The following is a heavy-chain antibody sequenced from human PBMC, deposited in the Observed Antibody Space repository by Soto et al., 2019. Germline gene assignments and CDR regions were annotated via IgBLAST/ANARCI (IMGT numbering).Heavy chain of an antibody. D-gene: IGHD6-6*01. CDR2: ISASNGDT. CDR1: GYSFTSHG. CDR3: ARIVRGSNVDYYHYMDD. V-gene: IGHV1-18*01. J-gene: IGHJ6*03. Sequence: QVQLVQSGAEVKKPGASVKVSCKASGYSFTSHGISWVRQAPGQGLEWMAWISASNGDTNYAQKFQGRVTVTTDTYTSTSDMELTSLRSEDTAVYYCARIVRGSNVDYYHYMDDWGKGTTFIVS.